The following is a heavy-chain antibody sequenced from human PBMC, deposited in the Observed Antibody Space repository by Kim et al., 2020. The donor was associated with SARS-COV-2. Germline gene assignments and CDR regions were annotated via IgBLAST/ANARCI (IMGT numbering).Heavy chain of an antibody. J-gene: IGHJ3*02. CDR1: GGSISSYY. V-gene: IGHV4-59*13. CDR3: ARVARYAFDI. CDR2: IYYSGST. Sequence: SETLSLTCTVSGGSISSYYWSWIRQPPGKGLEWIGYIYYSGSTNYNPSLKSRVTISVDTSKNQSSLKLSSVTAADTAVYYCARVARYAFDIWGQGTMVTVSS.